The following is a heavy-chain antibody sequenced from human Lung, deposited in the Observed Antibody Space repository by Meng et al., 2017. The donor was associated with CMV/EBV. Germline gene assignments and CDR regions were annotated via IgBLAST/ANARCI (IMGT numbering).Heavy chain of an antibody. CDR2: IIPILETV. Sequence: SVXVSXKASGGTFTGYAVGWVRQAPGQGLEWMGGIIPILETVNYAQNFQDRVTITADESTVTAYMELSSLRSEDTAVYYCARGTAIVQYISSGLDIWGQGTXVTVSS. CDR1: GGTFTGYA. D-gene: IGHD2-15*01. J-gene: IGHJ3*02. V-gene: IGHV1-69*13. CDR3: ARGTAIVQYISSGLDI.